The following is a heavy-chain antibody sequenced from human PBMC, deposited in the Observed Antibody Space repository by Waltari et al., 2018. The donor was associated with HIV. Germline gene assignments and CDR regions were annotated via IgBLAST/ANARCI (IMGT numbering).Heavy chain of an antibody. J-gene: IGHJ6*02. Sequence: QVHPQESGPGLVKPSEALSLTCSVAGDSLINSYWRWVRQSPEKGLEWIGYSFYGGDTNYNPSLKSRATISIDPSASQLSLKINSVTAADSGVYYCARPIRGSGVGAFHVWGQGTTVIVSS. CDR1: GDSLINSY. D-gene: IGHD1-26*01. V-gene: IGHV4-59*08. CDR3: ARPIRGSGVGAFHV. CDR2: SFYGGDT.